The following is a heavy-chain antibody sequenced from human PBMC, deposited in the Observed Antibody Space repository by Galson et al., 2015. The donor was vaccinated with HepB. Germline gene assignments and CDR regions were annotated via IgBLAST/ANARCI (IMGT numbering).Heavy chain of an antibody. V-gene: IGHV3-30*18. CDR1: GFTFSSYG. CDR2: ISYDGSNK. J-gene: IGHJ6*03. D-gene: IGHD2-2*01. CDR3: AEDPRYCSSTSCYGYYYYYMDV. Sequence: SLRLSCAASGFTFSSYGMHWVRQAPGKGLEWVAVISYDGSNKYYADSVKDRFTISRDNSENTLYLQMNGLRAEDTAVYYCAEDPRYCSSTSCYGYYYYYMDVWGKGTTVTVSS.